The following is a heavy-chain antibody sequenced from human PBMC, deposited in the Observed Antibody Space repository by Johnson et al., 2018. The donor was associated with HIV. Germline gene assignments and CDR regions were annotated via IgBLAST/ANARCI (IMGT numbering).Heavy chain of an antibody. CDR2: ISSSGSTI. CDR3: ASTIDIVPTGRSYDAFDI. CDR1: GFIFSSYD. J-gene: IGHJ3*02. D-gene: IGHD5-12*01. V-gene: IGHV3-11*01. Sequence: QVQLVESGGGVVQPGTSLRLSCAASGFIFSSYDMHWVRQATGRGLEWVSYISSSGSTIYYADSVKGRFTISRDNAKNSLYLQMNSLTPEDTAVYYCASTIDIVPTGRSYDAFDIWGQGTLVTVSS.